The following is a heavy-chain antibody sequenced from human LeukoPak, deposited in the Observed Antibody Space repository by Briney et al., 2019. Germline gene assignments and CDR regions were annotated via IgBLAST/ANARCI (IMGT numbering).Heavy chain of an antibody. D-gene: IGHD1-26*01. V-gene: IGHV3-30*18. J-gene: IGHJ3*02. CDR3: AKDLVGATRANLRISAFDI. CDR2: ISYDASNK. CDR1: GFTFSSYG. Sequence: PGGSLRLSCAASGFTFSSYGMHWVCQAPGKGLEWVALISYDASNKYYADSVKGRFTISRDNSKNTLYLQMNSLRPEDTAVYYCAKDLVGATRANLRISAFDIWGQGTMVTVSS.